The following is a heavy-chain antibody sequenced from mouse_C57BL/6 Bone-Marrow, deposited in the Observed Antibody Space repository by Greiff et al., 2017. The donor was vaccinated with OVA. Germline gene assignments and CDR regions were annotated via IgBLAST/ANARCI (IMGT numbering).Heavy chain of an antibody. CDR3: ARDDYDRTMDY. Sequence: QVQLQQPGAELVMPGASVKLSCKASGYTFTSYWMHWVKPRPGHGLEWIGEIDPSDSYTNYNQKFKGKSTVTVDKSSSTAYMQLISLTSEDSAVYYSARDDYDRTMDYWGQGTSVTVSS. V-gene: IGHV1-69*01. J-gene: IGHJ4*01. D-gene: IGHD2-4*01. CDR2: IDPSDSYT. CDR1: GYTFTSYW.